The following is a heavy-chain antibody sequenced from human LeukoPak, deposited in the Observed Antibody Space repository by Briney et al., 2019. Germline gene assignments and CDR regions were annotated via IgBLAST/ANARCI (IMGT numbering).Heavy chain of an antibody. CDR2: IGTTADT. J-gene: IGHJ3*01. Sequence: GGSLRLSCAASGFTFSRYHMHWVRQTTGKGLEWVSAIGTTADTYYPDSVKGRFTISREDAKNSLYLQMDSLRAGDTAVYYCASWGGFFGGNVYDFWGKGQVVTVS. CDR3: ASWGGFFGGNVYDF. D-gene: IGHD3-16*01. CDR1: GFTFSRYH. V-gene: IGHV3-13*01.